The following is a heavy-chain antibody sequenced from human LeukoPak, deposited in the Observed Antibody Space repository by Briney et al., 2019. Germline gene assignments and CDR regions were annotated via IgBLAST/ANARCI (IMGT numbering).Heavy chain of an antibody. CDR1: GFTFSSYG. CDR2: IWSQGSNK. V-gene: IGHV3-33*01. CDR3: ARDPRGSGSYDY. Sequence: PGGSLRLSCAAPGFTFSSYGMHWVRQAPGKGLEWVAIIWSQGSNKYYADSVRGRFTISRDNSKNTLYLQMNSLRAEDTAVYYCARDPRGSGSYDYWGQGTLVTVSS. D-gene: IGHD3-10*01. J-gene: IGHJ4*02.